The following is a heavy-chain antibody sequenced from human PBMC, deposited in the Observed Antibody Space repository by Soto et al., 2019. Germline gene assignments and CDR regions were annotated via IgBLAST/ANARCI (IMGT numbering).Heavy chain of an antibody. CDR1: GFTFSSYG. CDR3: AKEEGYYDSSGPFDY. Sequence: QVQLVESGGGVVQPGRSLRLSCAASGFTFSSYGMHWVRQAPGKGLEWVAVISYDGSNKYYADSVKGQFTISRDNSKNTLYLQMNSLRAEDTAVYYCAKEEGYYDSSGPFDYWGQGTLVTVSS. CDR2: ISYDGSNK. V-gene: IGHV3-30*18. D-gene: IGHD3-22*01. J-gene: IGHJ4*02.